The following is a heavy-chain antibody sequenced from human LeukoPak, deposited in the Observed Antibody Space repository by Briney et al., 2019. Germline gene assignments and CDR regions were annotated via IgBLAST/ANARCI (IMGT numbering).Heavy chain of an antibody. Sequence: PGGSLRLSCAASGFTFSSYGMHWVRQAPGKGLGWVAFIRYDGSNKYYADSVKGRFTISRDNSKNTLYLQMNSLRAEDTAVYYCAKEGPTEWNYYYYYMDVWGKGTTVTVSS. V-gene: IGHV3-30*02. D-gene: IGHD3-3*01. CDR1: GFTFSSYG. CDR2: IRYDGSNK. CDR3: AKEGPTEWNYYYYYMDV. J-gene: IGHJ6*03.